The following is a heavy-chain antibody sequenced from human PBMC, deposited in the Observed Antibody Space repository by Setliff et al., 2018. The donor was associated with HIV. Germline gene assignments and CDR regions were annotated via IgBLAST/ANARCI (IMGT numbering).Heavy chain of an antibody. D-gene: IGHD2-15*01. CDR3: ASGRQGGRYCSGGSCRGGYYYYYMDV. J-gene: IGHJ6*03. V-gene: IGHV3-11*01. Sequence: PGGSLRLSCAVSGFSFSDHFMTWIRQAPGKGLEWVSYISGSGGVMAYADSVKGRFTISRDNAKNSLYLQMNSLRAEDTAVYYCASGRQGGRYCSGGSCRGGYYYYYMDVWGKGTTVTVSS. CDR1: GFSFSDHF. CDR2: ISGSGGVM.